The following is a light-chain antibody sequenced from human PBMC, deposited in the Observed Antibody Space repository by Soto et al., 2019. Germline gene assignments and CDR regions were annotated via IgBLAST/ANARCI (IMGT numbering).Light chain of an antibody. Sequence: QSALTQPASVSGSPGQSITISCTGTSSDVGGYNYVSWYQQHPGKAPKLMIYDVSNRPSGVSNRFSGSKSCNTASLTISGLQAEDEADYYCSSYTSSSTILYVFGTGTKLTVL. J-gene: IGLJ1*01. CDR2: DVS. V-gene: IGLV2-14*01. CDR3: SSYTSSSTILYV. CDR1: SSDVGGYNY.